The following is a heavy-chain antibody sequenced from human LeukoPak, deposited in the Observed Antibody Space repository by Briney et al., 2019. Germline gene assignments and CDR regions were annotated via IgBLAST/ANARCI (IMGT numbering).Heavy chain of an antibody. Sequence: PGGSLRLSCAASRFTFSSYVMSWVRQAPGKGLECVSAISGSGRNTYYADSVKGRFTISRDNAKNSLYLQMNSLRAEDTAVYYCARDQIVVVPAADYYYYYGMDVWGQGTTVTVSS. CDR3: ARDQIVVVPAADYYYYYGMDV. J-gene: IGHJ6*02. D-gene: IGHD2-2*01. V-gene: IGHV3-21*01. CDR2: ISGSGRNT. CDR1: RFTFSSYV.